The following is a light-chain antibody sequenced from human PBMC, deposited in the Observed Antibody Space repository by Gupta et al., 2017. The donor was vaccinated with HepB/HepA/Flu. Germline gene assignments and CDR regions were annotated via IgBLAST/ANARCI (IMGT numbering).Light chain of an antibody. J-gene: IGLJ3*02. CDR3: QTWGTGIRV. V-gene: IGLV4-69*01. CDR1: SGHSNYD. CDR2: RNSDGSH. Sequence: QVVLTQSPSASASLGASVKLTCTLSSGHSNYDIAWHQQQPEKGPRYLMNRNSDGSHSRGDGIPDRFSGSSSGAERYLXIXSLQSEXEADYYCQTWGTGIRVFGGGTKLTVL.